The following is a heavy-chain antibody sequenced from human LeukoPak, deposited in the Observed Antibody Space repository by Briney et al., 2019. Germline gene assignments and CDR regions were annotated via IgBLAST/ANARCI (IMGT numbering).Heavy chain of an antibody. CDR3: ARDGVAEDLDMNNWFDP. Sequence: PSETLSLTCTVSGGSISSYYWSWIRQPPGKGLEWIGYIYCSGSTNYNPSLKSRDTISVDTSKNQFSLKLSSVTAADTAVYYCARDGVAEDLDMNNWFDPWGQGTLVTVSS. CDR1: GGSISSYY. J-gene: IGHJ5*02. CDR2: IYCSGST. V-gene: IGHV4-59*01. D-gene: IGHD3/OR15-3a*01.